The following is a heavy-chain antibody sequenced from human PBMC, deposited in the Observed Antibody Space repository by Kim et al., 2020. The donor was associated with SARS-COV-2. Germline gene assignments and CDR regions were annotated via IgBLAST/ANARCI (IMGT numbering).Heavy chain of an antibody. Sequence: GGSLRLSCATSGFTFSSYWMHWVRQAPGKGLVWVSRIHSDGSDTAYADSVKGRFTISRDNANNTVYLQMESLRAEDTAVYYCARQYITTSIGLFDPWGQGTWSSSPQ. J-gene: IGHJ5*02. CDR2: IHSDGSDT. D-gene: IGHD3-22*01. V-gene: IGHV3-74*03. CDR1: GFTFSSYW. CDR3: ARQYITTSIGLFDP.